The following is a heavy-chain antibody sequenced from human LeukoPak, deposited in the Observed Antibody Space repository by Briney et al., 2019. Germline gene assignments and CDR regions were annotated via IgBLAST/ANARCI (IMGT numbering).Heavy chain of an antibody. V-gene: IGHV1-18*01. J-gene: IGHJ4*02. D-gene: IGHD2-2*01. CDR3: ARADIVVVPAAPHFDY. Sequence: ASVKVSCKASGYTFTSYGISWVRQAPGQGLEWMGWISAYNGNTNYAQKLQGRVTMTTDTSTSTAYMELRRLRSDDTAVYYCARADIVVVPAAPHFDYWGQGTLVTVSS. CDR1: GYTFTSYG. CDR2: ISAYNGNT.